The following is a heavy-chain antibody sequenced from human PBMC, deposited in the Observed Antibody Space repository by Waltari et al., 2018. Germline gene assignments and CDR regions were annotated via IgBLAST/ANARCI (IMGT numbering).Heavy chain of an antibody. D-gene: IGHD3-9*01. J-gene: IGHJ5*02. Sequence: QLRLQESGPGLVKPSETLSVTCIVSGGSLRDESSYWGWLRQSPEKGLEWIGHISYSGTTFYNPSLMSRVTLSVDTLKNQFSLDMTSLTAADTAVYYCARGGVNYNNWFDPWGQGTPVTVSS. CDR3: ARGGVNYNNWFDP. CDR1: GGSLRDESSY. V-gene: IGHV4-39*01. CDR2: ISYSGTT.